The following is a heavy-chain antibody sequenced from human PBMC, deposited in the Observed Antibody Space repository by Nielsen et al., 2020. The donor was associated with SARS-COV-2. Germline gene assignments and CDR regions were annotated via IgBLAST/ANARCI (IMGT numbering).Heavy chain of an antibody. CDR1: GGSFSGYY. J-gene: IGHJ6*03. D-gene: IGHD5-18*01. CDR3: ASRGYSYGRLNYYYYYYMDV. CDR2: INHSGST. Sequence: SETLSLTCAVYGGSFSGYYWSWIRQPPGRGLEWIGEINHSGSTNYNPSLKSRVTISVDTSKNQFSLKLSSATAADTAVYYCASRGYSYGRLNYYYYYYMDVWGKGTTVTVSS. V-gene: IGHV4-34*01.